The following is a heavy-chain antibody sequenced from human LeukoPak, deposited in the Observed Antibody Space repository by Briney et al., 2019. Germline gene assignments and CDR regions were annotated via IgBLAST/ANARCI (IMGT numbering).Heavy chain of an antibody. CDR2: IYYSGST. D-gene: IGHD5-18*01. CDR3: ARATAIGYYYYYYMDV. V-gene: IGHV4-39*01. J-gene: IGHJ6*03. Sequence: SETLSLTCTVSGGSISSSSYYWGWIRQPPGKGLEWIGSIYYSGSTYYNPSLKSRVAISVDTSKNQFSLKLSSVTAADTAVYYCARATAIGYYYYYYMDVWGKGTTVTVSS. CDR1: GGSISSSSYY.